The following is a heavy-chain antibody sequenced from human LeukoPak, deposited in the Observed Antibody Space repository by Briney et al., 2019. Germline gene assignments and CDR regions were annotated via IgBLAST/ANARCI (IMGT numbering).Heavy chain of an antibody. V-gene: IGHV4-34*01. Sequence: SETLSLTCAVYGGSFSGYYWSWLRQPPGKGLEWIGEINHSGSTNYNPSLKSRVTISVDTSKNQFSLKLSSVTAADTAVYYCATPRGYGPLYGMDVWGQGTTVTVSS. D-gene: IGHD5-18*01. CDR3: ATPRGYGPLYGMDV. CDR1: GGSFSGYY. CDR2: INHSGST. J-gene: IGHJ6*02.